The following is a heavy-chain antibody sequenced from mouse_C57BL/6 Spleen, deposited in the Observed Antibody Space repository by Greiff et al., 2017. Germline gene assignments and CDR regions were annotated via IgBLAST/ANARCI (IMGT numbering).Heavy chain of an antibody. Sequence: VQLQQSGAELVRPGASVKLSCTASGFNIKDYYMHWVKQRPEQGLEWIGRIDPEDGDTEYAPKFQGKATMTADTSSNTAYLQLSSLTSEDTAVYYCTTNINYYGSSYGFDYWGQGTTLTVSS. J-gene: IGHJ2*01. D-gene: IGHD1-1*01. V-gene: IGHV14-1*01. CDR2: IDPEDGDT. CDR3: TTNINYYGSSYGFDY. CDR1: GFNIKDYY.